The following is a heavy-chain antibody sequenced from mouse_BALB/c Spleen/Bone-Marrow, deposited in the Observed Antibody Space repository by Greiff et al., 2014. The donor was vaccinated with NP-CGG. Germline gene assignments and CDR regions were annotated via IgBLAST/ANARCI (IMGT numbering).Heavy chain of an antibody. CDR3: TRPSFYYGSSYWYFDA. V-gene: IGHV14-3*02. CDR1: GFNIKDTY. J-gene: IGHJ1*01. Sequence: EVHLVESGSELVKPGASVKLSCAASGFNIKDTYMHWVKQRPEQGLEWIGRIDPANGDTKYDPKFQGKATITADTSSNTAYLQLSSLTSEDTAVYYCTRPSFYYGSSYWYFDAWGAGTTVTVSS. CDR2: IDPANGDT. D-gene: IGHD1-1*01.